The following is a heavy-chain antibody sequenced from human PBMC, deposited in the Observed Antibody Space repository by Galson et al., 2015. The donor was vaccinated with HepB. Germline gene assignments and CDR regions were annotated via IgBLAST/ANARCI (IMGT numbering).Heavy chain of an antibody. CDR1: GGSISSSSYY. Sequence: ETLSLTCTVSGGSISSSSYYWGWIRQPPGKGLEWIGSIYYSGSTYYNSSLKSRVTISVDTSKNQFSLKLRFVTAADTAVYYCARVGGLRYFGRVDYWGQGTLVTVSS. CDR2: IYYSGST. J-gene: IGHJ4*02. V-gene: IGHV4-39*07. D-gene: IGHD3-9*01. CDR3: ARVGGLRYFGRVDY.